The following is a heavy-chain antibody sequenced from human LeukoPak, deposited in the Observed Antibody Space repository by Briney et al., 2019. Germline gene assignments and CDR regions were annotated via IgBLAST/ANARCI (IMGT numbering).Heavy chain of an antibody. D-gene: IGHD5-12*01. CDR2: ISSSSSYI. CDR3: ARSLVATTTGPFDY. V-gene: IGHV3-21*01. CDR1: GFTFSSYS. Sequence: GGSLRLSCAASGFTFSSYSMNWVRQAPGKGLEWVSSISSSSSYIYYADSVKGRFTISRDNAKNSLYLQMNSLRAEGTAVYYCARSLVATTTGPFDYWGQGTLVTVSS. J-gene: IGHJ4*02.